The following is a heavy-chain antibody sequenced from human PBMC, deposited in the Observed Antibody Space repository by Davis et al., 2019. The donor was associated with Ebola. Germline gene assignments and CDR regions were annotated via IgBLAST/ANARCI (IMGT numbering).Heavy chain of an antibody. CDR2: INPSGGST. V-gene: IGHV1-46*01. D-gene: IGHD6-25*01. CDR3: ARGAGGYYYYYGMDV. CDR1: GYTFTSYY. J-gene: IGHJ6*02. Sequence: ASVKVSCKASGYTFTSYYMHWVRQAPGQGLEWMGVINPSGGSTSYAQKFQGRVTMTRDTSTSTVYMELSSLRSEDTAVYYCARGAGGYYYYYGMDVWGQGTTVTVSS.